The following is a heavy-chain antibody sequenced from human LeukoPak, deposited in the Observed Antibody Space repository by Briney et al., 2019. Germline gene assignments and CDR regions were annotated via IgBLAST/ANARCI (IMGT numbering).Heavy chain of an antibody. CDR2: IYTSGGT. J-gene: IGHJ4*02. CDR1: GGSISSGY. Sequence: SETLSLTCTVPGGSISSGYWMWLRQPAGKGLEWIGRIYTSGGTRYNPSLRGRVTMSAVTSQNQFSLKPSSVPAADTAVYYCARGIRVTASLLSVGFYFDDWGQGTLVTVSS. D-gene: IGHD2-21*02. V-gene: IGHV4-4*07. CDR3: ARGIRVTASLLSVGFYFDD.